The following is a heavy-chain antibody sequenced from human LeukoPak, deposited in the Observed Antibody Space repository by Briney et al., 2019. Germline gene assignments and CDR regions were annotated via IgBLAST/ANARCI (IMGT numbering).Heavy chain of an antibody. CDR3: VRDPFWGVVVPAALDY. CDR2: INPNSGGT. Sequence: ASVKVSCKASGYTFTGYYMHWVRQAPGQGLEWMGWINPNSGGTNYAQKFQGRVTMTRDTSISTAYMELSRLRSDDTFVYYCVRDPFWGVVVPAALDYWGQGTLVTVSS. CDR1: GYTFTGYY. D-gene: IGHD2-2*01. V-gene: IGHV1-2*02. J-gene: IGHJ4*02.